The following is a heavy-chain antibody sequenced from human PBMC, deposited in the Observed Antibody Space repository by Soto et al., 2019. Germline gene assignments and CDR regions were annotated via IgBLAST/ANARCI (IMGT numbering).Heavy chain of an antibody. CDR1: GFTFSSYA. V-gene: IGHV3-23*01. Sequence: GGSLRLSCAASGFTFSSYAMSWVRQAPGKGLEWVSAISGSGGSTYYADSVKGRFTISRDNSKNTLYLQMNSLRAEDTAVYYCAKDIAARRQAIYGMDVWGQGTTVTVSS. CDR3: AKDIAARRQAIYGMDV. J-gene: IGHJ6*02. D-gene: IGHD6-6*01. CDR2: ISGSGGST.